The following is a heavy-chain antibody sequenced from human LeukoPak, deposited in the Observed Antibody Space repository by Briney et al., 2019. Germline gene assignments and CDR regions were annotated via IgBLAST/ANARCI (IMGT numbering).Heavy chain of an antibody. D-gene: IGHD3-9*01. V-gene: IGHV4-61*05. CDR2: IYYSGST. CDR3: ARECGYYDILTGYVSPRWFDP. CDR1: GGSISSSSYY. Sequence: SETLSLTCTVSGGSISSSSYYWGWIRQPPGKGLEWIGYIYYSGSTNYNPSLKSRVTISVDTSKNQFSLKLSSVTAADTAVYYCARECGYYDILTGYVSPRWFDPWGQGTLVTVSS. J-gene: IGHJ5*02.